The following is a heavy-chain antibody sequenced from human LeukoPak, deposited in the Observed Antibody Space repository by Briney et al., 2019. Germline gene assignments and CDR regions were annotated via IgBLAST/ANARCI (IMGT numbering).Heavy chain of an antibody. CDR3: AKVMVRGVIILGAFDI. CDR2: ISWNSGSI. Sequence: GGSLRLSCAASGFTFDDYAMHWVRQAPGKGLEWVSGISWNSGSIGYADSVKGRFTISRDNAKNSLYLQMNSLRAEDTALYYCAKVMVRGVIILGAFDIWGQGTMVTVSS. J-gene: IGHJ3*02. V-gene: IGHV3-9*01. CDR1: GFTFDDYA. D-gene: IGHD3-10*01.